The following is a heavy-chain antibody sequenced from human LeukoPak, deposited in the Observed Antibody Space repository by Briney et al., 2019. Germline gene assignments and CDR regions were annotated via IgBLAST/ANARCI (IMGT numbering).Heavy chain of an antibody. CDR1: GYTFAIYG. V-gene: IGHV1-18*01. Sequence: GASVKVSCKASGYTFAIYGISWVRQAPGQGLEWMGWISAYNGNTNYAQKLQGRVTMTTDTSTSTAYMELRSLRSDDTAVYYCARDWGSITMIVVAIPGWFDPWGQGTLVTVSS. D-gene: IGHD3-22*01. J-gene: IGHJ5*02. CDR2: ISAYNGNT. CDR3: ARDWGSITMIVVAIPGWFDP.